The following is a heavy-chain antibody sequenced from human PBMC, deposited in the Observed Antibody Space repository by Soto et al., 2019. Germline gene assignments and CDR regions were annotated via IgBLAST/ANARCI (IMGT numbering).Heavy chain of an antibody. Sequence: QVLLVQSGAEVKKPGASVKVSCEASGFTLTNYDINWVRQATGQGLEWMGWMNPNTGNAGYAERFQGRVNMTRDISISTAYMVVSSLRSEDTAVYYCARVEMGGGIDYWGHGTLVTVSS. V-gene: IGHV1-8*01. CDR2: MNPNTGNA. J-gene: IGHJ4*01. CDR1: GFTLTNYD. CDR3: ARVEMGGGIDY. D-gene: IGHD3-16*01.